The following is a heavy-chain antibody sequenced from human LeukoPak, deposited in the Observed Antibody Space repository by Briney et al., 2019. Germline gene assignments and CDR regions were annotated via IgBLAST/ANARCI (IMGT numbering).Heavy chain of an antibody. J-gene: IGHJ4*02. Sequence: ASVKLSCKASGSTFSTYAVNWVRQAPGQGLEWMGWISPNSGGTNYAQKFQGRVTMTRDTSISTAYMELTRLRSDDTAVYYCARGNGDYWFDYWGQGTLVTVSS. D-gene: IGHD4-17*01. V-gene: IGHV1-2*02. CDR1: GSTFSTYA. CDR3: ARGNGDYWFDY. CDR2: ISPNSGGT.